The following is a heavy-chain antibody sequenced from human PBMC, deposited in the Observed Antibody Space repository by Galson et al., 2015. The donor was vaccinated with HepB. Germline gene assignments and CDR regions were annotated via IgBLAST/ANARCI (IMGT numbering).Heavy chain of an antibody. CDR3: ARARYSTSPPDN. D-gene: IGHD6-6*01. Sequence: SVKVSCKASGYSFSKFGISWVRQAPGQGLEWMGWIGGYNGNANYAQKLQGRVTMTTDTSTSTASMELRSLRSDDTAVYHCARARYSTSPPDNWGQGTLVTVSS. CDR2: IGGYNGNA. CDR1: GYSFSKFG. J-gene: IGHJ4*02. V-gene: IGHV1-18*01.